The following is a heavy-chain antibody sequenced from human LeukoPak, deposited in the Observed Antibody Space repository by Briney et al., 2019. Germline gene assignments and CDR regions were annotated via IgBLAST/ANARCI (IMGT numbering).Heavy chain of an antibody. Sequence: ASVKVSCKASGGTFSSYAISWVRQAPGQGLEWMGRINPNSGGTNYAQKFRGRVTMTRDTSISTAYMELSRLRSDDTAVYYCARGARWLTLRDAFDIWGQGTMVTVSS. CDR2: INPNSGGT. V-gene: IGHV1-2*06. J-gene: IGHJ3*02. CDR3: ARGARWLTLRDAFDI. D-gene: IGHD5-12*01. CDR1: GGTFSSYA.